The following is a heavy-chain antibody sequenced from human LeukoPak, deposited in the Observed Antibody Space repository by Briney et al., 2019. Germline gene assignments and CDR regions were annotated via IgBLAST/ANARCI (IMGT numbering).Heavy chain of an antibody. V-gene: IGHV3-23*01. Sequence: GGSLRLSCAASGFTFSSYAMSWVRQAPGKGLEWVSAISGSGGSTTRAESVKGRFTISRDNSKNTLYLQMNSLRAEDTAVYYCARPSNAYCGGDCYSDIDYWGQGTLVTVSS. D-gene: IGHD2-21*02. CDR1: GFTFSSYA. CDR2: ISGSGGST. CDR3: ARPSNAYCGGDCYSDIDY. J-gene: IGHJ4*02.